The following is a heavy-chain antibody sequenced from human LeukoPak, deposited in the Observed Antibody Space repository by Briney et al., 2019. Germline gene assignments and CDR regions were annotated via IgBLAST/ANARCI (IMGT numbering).Heavy chain of an antibody. J-gene: IGHJ4*02. V-gene: IGHV3-30*04. CDR3: ARGPSGYHNT. Sequence: GGSLRLSCAASGFTFSSYALHWVRQAPGKGLEWVTVISYDGSSKYYADSVKGRFTISRDNSKNTLYLQMNSLRAEDTAVYYCARGPSGYHNTGGQGTLVTVSS. CDR1: GFTFSSYA. D-gene: IGHD5-12*01. CDR2: ISYDGSSK.